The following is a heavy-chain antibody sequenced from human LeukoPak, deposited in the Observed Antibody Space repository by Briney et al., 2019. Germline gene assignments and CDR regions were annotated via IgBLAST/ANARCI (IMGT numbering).Heavy chain of an antibody. J-gene: IGHJ3*02. Sequence: PSETLSLTCAVHGGSFSGYYWSWIRQPPGKGLEWIGEINHSGSTNYNPSLKSRVIISVDTSKNQFSLKLSSVTAADTAVYYCAREPLEYYGSGSDHAFDIWGQGTMVTVSS. D-gene: IGHD3-10*01. CDR1: GGSFSGYY. CDR3: AREPLEYYGSGSDHAFDI. V-gene: IGHV4-34*01. CDR2: INHSGST.